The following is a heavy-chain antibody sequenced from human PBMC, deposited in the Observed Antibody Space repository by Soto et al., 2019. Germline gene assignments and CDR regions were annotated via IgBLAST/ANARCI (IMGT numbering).Heavy chain of an antibody. Sequence: PGGSLRLSCAASGFTFSTYGMNWVRQAPGKGLEWVSSISSGSEYIYYADSLKGRLTISRDNARNSLYLQMNSLRAEDTAVYYCAKDGPYDTTLGAFDIWGQGTMVTVSS. CDR2: ISSGSEYI. CDR1: GFTFSTYG. CDR3: AKDGPYDTTLGAFDI. D-gene: IGHD3-22*01. J-gene: IGHJ3*02. V-gene: IGHV3-21*01.